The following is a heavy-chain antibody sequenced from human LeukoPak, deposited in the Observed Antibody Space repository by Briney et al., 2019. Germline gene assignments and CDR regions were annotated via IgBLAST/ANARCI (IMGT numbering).Heavy chain of an antibody. CDR3: AKSGVGAAADPYGMDV. CDR1: GFTFSSYS. J-gene: IGHJ6*02. V-gene: IGHV3-21*01. D-gene: IGHD6-13*01. CDR2: ISSSSSYI. Sequence: GGSLRLSCAASGFTFSSYSMNWVRQAPGKGLEWVSSISSSSSYIYYADSVKGRFTISRDNAKNSLYLQMSSLRAEDTAVYYCAKSGVGAAADPYGMDVWGQGTTVTVSS.